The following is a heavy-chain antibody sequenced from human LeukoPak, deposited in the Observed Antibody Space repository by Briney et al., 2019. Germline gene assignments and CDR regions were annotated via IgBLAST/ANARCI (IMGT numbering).Heavy chain of an antibody. V-gene: IGHV4-59*01. CDR1: GGSISTYY. CDR2: IYYSGNT. CDR3: ARSYSSSGYYYYGMDL. Sequence: SETLSLTCTVSGGSISTYYWSWIRQPPGKGLEWIGYIYYSGNTIYNSSLKSRVTISVDKTKNQFSLKLSSVTAADTAVYYCARSYSSSGYYYYGMDLWGQGTTVTVSS. D-gene: IGHD6-6*01. J-gene: IGHJ6*02.